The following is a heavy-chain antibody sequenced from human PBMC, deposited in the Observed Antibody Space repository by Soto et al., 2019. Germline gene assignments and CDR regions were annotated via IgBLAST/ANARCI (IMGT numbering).Heavy chain of an antibody. Sequence: SETLSLTCSVSGGSINRSPYYWDWIRQSPGKGLEWIGSIYETGRTNHNPLLKSRVTMTVDTSRNQFSLKLSSVIAADTAVSYCARHGGFCNTTSCHEYFQYWGQG. J-gene: IGHJ1*01. V-gene: IGHV4-39*01. CDR1: GGSINRSPYY. D-gene: IGHD2-2*01. CDR2: IYETGRT. CDR3: ARHGGFCNTTSCHEYFQY.